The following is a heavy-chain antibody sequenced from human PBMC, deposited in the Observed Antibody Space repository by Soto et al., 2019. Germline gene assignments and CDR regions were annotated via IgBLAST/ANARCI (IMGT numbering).Heavy chain of an antibody. V-gene: IGHV1-2*04. Sequence: GASVKVSCKASGYTFTGYYMHWVRQAPGQGLEWMGWINPNSGGTNYAQKFQGWVTMTRDTSISTAYMELSRLRSDDTAVYYCARDLGYCSSTSCYRWFDPWGQETLVTVSS. CDR1: GYTFTGYY. D-gene: IGHD2-2*01. CDR3: ARDLGYCSSTSCYRWFDP. J-gene: IGHJ5*02. CDR2: INPNSGGT.